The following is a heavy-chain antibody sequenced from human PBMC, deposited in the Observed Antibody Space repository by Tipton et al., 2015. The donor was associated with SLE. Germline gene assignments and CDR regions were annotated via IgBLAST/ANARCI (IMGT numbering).Heavy chain of an antibody. V-gene: IGHV3-23*01. CDR2: ISGSGGST. J-gene: IGHJ4*02. CDR1: GFTFSSYA. D-gene: IGHD5-12*01. Sequence: SLRLSCAASGFTFSSYAMSWVRQAPGKGLEWVSAISGSGGSTYYADSVKGRFTISRDNSKNTLYLQMNSLRAEDTAVYYCAKAGYSGYDHLDYWGQGTLVTVSS. CDR3: AKAGYSGYDHLDY.